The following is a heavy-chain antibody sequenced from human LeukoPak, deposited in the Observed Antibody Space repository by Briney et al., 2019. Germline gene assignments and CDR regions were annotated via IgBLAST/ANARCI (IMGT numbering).Heavy chain of an antibody. J-gene: IGHJ3*02. D-gene: IGHD3-22*01. Sequence: SVKVSCKASGGTFSSYAISWVRQAPGQGLEWMGRIIPILGIANYAQKLQGRVTMTTDTSTSTAYMELRSLRSDDTAVYYCARNQPMIVASGAFDIWGQGTMVTVSS. CDR1: GGTFSSYA. CDR2: IIPILGIA. V-gene: IGHV1-69*04. CDR3: ARNQPMIVASGAFDI.